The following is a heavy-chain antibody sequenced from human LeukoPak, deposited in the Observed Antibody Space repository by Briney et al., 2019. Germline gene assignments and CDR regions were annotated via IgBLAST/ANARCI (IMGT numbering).Heavy chain of an antibody. CDR1: GFTFSSYA. CDR3: AKDALIAAAGYYYYMDV. D-gene: IGHD6-13*01. J-gene: IGHJ6*03. V-gene: IGHV3-23*01. CDR2: ISGSGGST. Sequence: PGGSLRLSCAASGFTFSSYAMSWVRQAPGKGLEWVSAISGSGGSTYYADSVKGRFTISRDNSKNTLYLQMNSLRAEDTAVYYCAKDALIAAAGYYYYMDVWGKGPRSPSP.